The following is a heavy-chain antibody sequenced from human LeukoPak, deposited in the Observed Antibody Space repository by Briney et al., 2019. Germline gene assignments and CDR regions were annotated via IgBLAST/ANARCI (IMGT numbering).Heavy chain of an antibody. CDR3: ARAPYTSGFYFFDP. V-gene: IGHV4-59*13. CDR1: GGSISSYY. Sequence: PSETLSLTCTVSGGSISSYYWSWIRQPPGKRLEWIGYVYYSGSTTYNPSLKSRVTISVDTSKNQFSLKLSSVTAADTAVYYCARAPYTSGFYFFDPWGQGTLVTVSS. CDR2: VYYSGST. J-gene: IGHJ5*02. D-gene: IGHD3-22*01.